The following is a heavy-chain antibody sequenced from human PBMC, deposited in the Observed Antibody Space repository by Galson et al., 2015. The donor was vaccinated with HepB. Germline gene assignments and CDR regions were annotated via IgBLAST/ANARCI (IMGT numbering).Heavy chain of an antibody. CDR3: ATVRPYYYDSSGSYAFDI. CDR2: FDPEDGET. CDR1: GYTLTELS. V-gene: IGHV1-24*01. Sequence: SVKVSCKVSGYTLTELSMHWVRQAPGKGLEWMGGFDPEDGETIYAQKFQGRVTMTEDTSTDTAYMELSSLRSEDTAVYYCATVRPYYYDSSGSYAFDIWGQGTMVTVSS. J-gene: IGHJ3*02. D-gene: IGHD3-22*01.